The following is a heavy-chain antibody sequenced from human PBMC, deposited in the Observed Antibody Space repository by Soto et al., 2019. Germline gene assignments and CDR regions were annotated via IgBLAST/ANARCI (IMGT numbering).Heavy chain of an antibody. D-gene: IGHD6-19*01. J-gene: IGHJ4*02. CDR1: GFTFSSYA. CDR3: ARQWLVGDTTFDY. CDR2: ISGSGGST. V-gene: IGHV3-23*01. Sequence: EVQLLESGGGLVQPGGSLRLSCAASGFTFSSYAMSWVLQAPGKGLEWVSAISGSGGSTYYADSVKGRFTISRDNSKNTLYLQMNSLRAEDTAVYYCARQWLVGDTTFDYWGQGTLVTVSS.